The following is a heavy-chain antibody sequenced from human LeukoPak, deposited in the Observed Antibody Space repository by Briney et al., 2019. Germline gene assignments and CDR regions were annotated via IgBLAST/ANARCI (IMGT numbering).Heavy chain of an antibody. CDR2: IYYSGSA. V-gene: IGHV4-59*01. Sequence: SETLSLTCTVSGGSISSYYWSWIRQPPGKGLEWIGYIYYSGSANYNPSLKSRVTISVDTSKNQFSLKLSSVTAADTAVYYCAKAVRGGEYYFDYWGQGTLVTVSS. D-gene: IGHD3-10*01. CDR1: GGSISSYY. CDR3: AKAVRGGEYYFDY. J-gene: IGHJ4*02.